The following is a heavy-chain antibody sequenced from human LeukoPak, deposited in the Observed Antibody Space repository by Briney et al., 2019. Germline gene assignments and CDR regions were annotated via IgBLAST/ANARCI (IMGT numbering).Heavy chain of an antibody. CDR1: GYTFTSYG. Sequence: ASVKVSCKASGYTFTSYGISWVRQAPGQGLEWMGWISSYKSNTNYAQKFQGRVTMTTDTSTSTAYMELRSLRSDDTAAYYCARGGNSGWRTPNDDYWGQGTLVTVSS. V-gene: IGHV1-18*01. J-gene: IGHJ4*02. CDR3: ARGGNSGWRTPNDDY. CDR2: ISSYKSNT. D-gene: IGHD6-19*01.